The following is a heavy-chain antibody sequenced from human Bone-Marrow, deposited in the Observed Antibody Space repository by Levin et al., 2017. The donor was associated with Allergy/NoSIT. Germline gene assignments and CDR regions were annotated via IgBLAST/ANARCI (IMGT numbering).Heavy chain of an antibody. Sequence: GESLKISCAASGFTFSDYYMSWIRQAPGKGLEWVSFISTGDSTIYYADSVKGRFTISRDNAKSSLYLQMNSLRAEDTAVHYCSRYRLGYCSGGSCYSAYYYYGMDVWGQGTTVTVSS. V-gene: IGHV3-11*01. CDR3: SRYRLGYCSGGSCYSAYYYYGMDV. D-gene: IGHD2-15*01. CDR1: GFTFSDYY. CDR2: ISTGDSTI. J-gene: IGHJ6*02.